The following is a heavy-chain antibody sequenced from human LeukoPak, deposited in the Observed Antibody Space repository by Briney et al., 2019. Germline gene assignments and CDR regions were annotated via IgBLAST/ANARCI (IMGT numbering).Heavy chain of an antibody. Sequence: SETLSLTCAVSGGSISSGGYSWSWIRQPPGTGLEWIGYIYHSGSTYYNPSLKSRVTISVDRSKNQFSLKLSSVTAADTAVYYCARGRPIEHCSSTSCYPGHFDYWGQGTLVTVSS. CDR2: IYHSGST. CDR3: ARGRPIEHCSSTSCYPGHFDY. D-gene: IGHD2-2*01. CDR1: GGSISSGGYS. J-gene: IGHJ4*02. V-gene: IGHV4-30-2*01.